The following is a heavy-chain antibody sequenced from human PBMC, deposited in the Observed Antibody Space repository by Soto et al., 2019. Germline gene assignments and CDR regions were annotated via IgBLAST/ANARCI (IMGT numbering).Heavy chain of an antibody. CDR3: AKGITGEDFDY. Sequence: GGSLRLSGAASGFTFNAYAMHWVRQAPGKGLEWVAVISYDGSNKYYADSVKGRFTISRDDSKNTLYLQMNSLRAEDTALFYCAKGITGEDFDYWGQGTLVTVSS. CDR2: ISYDGSNK. J-gene: IGHJ4*02. D-gene: IGHD1-20*01. V-gene: IGHV3-30*18. CDR1: GFTFNAYA.